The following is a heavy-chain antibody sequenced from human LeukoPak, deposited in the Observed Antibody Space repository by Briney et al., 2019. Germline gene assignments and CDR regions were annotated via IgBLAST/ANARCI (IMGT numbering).Heavy chain of an antibody. CDR3: ARDIHDSSGYYYDY. V-gene: IGHV3-23*01. CDR2: VSASGDKT. Sequence: PGGSLRLSCVASGFTFSGYTMSWVRQAPGKGLEWISAVSASGDKTYYADSVKGRFTVSRDNSKDTLYLQMKSLRAEDTALYYCARDIHDSSGYYYDYWGQGTLVTASS. D-gene: IGHD3-22*01. J-gene: IGHJ4*02. CDR1: GFTFSGYT.